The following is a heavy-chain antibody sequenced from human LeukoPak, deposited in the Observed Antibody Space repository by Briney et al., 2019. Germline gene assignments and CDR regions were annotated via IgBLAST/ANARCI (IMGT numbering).Heavy chain of an antibody. D-gene: IGHD3-10*01. CDR3: TTGIGNYYYY. CDR2: VKSDGSDT. V-gene: IGHV3-74*01. Sequence: PGVSLRLSCAASGSTFSRYWKHWVRQAPGKGLVWVSRVKSDGSDTIYADSVRGRFTISRDNAKNTLYLQMGSLRAEDTAVYYCTTGIGNYYYYWGQGTLVTVAS. CDR1: GSTFSRYW. J-gene: IGHJ4*02.